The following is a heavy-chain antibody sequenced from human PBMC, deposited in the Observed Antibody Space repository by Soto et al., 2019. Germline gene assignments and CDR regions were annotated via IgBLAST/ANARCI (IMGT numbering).Heavy chain of an antibody. CDR3: AKDLKPFIVVVPAANFDY. CDR2: ISGSGGST. J-gene: IGHJ4*02. D-gene: IGHD2-2*01. CDR1: GFTFSSYA. V-gene: IGHV3-23*01. Sequence: GGSLRLSCAASGFTFSSYAMSWVRQAPGKGLEWVSAISGSGGSTYYADSVKGRFTISRDNSKNTLYLQMNSLRAEDTAVYYCAKDLKPFIVVVPAANFDYWGQGTLVTVSS.